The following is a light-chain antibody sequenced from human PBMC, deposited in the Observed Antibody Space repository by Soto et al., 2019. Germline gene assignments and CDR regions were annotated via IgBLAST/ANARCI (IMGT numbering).Light chain of an antibody. CDR1: ESVSSQ. J-gene: IGKJ5*01. Sequence: TVLTQSPATLSVSPGERTTLSCGASESVSSQLAWYQQKPGQAPRLLIYDASNRATGIPARFSGSGSGTDFTLTISSLEPEDFAVYYCQQRSNWPPITFGQGTRLEIK. CDR2: DAS. V-gene: IGKV3-11*01. CDR3: QQRSNWPPIT.